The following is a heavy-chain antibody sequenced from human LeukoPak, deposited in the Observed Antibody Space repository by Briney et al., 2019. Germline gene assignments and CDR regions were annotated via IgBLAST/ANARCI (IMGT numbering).Heavy chain of an antibody. Sequence: GASVKVSCKASGYTFTSYYMHWVRQAPGQGLEWMGIINPSGDSTSYAQKFQGRVTMTRDTSTSTVYMELSSLRSEDTAVYYCARTVAATPGYYYYGMDVWGQGTTVTVSS. J-gene: IGHJ6*02. D-gene: IGHD2-15*01. CDR1: GYTFTSYY. CDR2: INPSGDST. CDR3: ARTVAATPGYYYYGMDV. V-gene: IGHV1-46*01.